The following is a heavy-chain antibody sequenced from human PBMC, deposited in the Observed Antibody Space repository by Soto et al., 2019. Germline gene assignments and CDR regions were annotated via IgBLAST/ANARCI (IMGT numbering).Heavy chain of an antibody. CDR2: ITYDDTYK. Sequence: PGGSLRLSCAASGFDFGDFGMVWVRQPPGRGLEWVALITYDDTYKHYADAVKGRFIISRDNDKNMLSLQMDSLRPGDTALYYCAKIRGSHNWANWYRLDVWGQGTTVTVSS. V-gene: IGHV3-30*18. J-gene: IGHJ6*02. CDR1: GFDFGDFG. D-gene: IGHD1-1*01. CDR3: AKIRGSHNWANWYRLDV.